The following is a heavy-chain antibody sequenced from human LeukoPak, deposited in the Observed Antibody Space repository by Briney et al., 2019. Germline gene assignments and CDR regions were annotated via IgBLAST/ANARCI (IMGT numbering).Heavy chain of an antibody. V-gene: IGHV4-4*02. D-gene: IGHD3-22*01. J-gene: IGHJ4*02. CDR1: GDSINSLDL. CDR2: MYLSGTT. Sequence: SGTLSLTCSVSGDSINSLDLWSWVRQPPGKGLEWIGEMYLSGTTHSNPSVKSRVTISIDKSKNQFFLNLSSVTAAGTAVYYCAGLVGRYSSGLYYYYFDYWGQGTLVTVSS. CDR3: AGLVGRYSSGLYYYYFDY.